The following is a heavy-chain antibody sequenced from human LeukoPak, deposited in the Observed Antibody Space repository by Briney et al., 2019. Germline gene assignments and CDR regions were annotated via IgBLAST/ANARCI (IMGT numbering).Heavy chain of an antibody. J-gene: IGHJ4*02. CDR2: ISNNGGYT. CDR3: AKQLGYCSDGSCYFPY. CDR1: GFTFSSSA. V-gene: IGHV3-23*01. Sequence: GGSLRLSCAAPGFTFSSSAMSWVRQAPGKGLEWVSAISNNGGYTYYADSVQGRFTISRDNSKSTLCLQMNSLRAEDTAVYYCAKQLGYCSDGSCYFPYWGQGTLVTVSS. D-gene: IGHD2-15*01.